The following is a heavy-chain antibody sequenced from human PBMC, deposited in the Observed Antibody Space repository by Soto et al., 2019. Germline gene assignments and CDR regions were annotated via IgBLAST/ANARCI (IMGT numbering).Heavy chain of an antibody. CDR3: AREVEYTSAFGISSSFDY. V-gene: IGHV3-23*01. CDR2: ISGSGGTT. D-gene: IGHD6-19*01. CDR1: GFTFSSYA. J-gene: IGHJ4*02. Sequence: EVQLLESGGGLGQPGGSLRLSCAASGFTFSSYAMTWVRQAPGQGLEWVASISGSGGTTNYADSVKGRFTISRDNSKNTAYLQMSSLRAEDTAVYYCAREVEYTSAFGISSSFDYWGQGTLVTVSS.